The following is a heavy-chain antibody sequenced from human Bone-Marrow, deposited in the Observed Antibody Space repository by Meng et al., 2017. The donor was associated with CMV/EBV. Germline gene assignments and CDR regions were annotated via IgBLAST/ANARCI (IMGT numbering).Heavy chain of an antibody. CDR3: AKRGEKTGDRWWYLDY. CDR1: GFTFSSYA. D-gene: IGHD1-1*01. Sequence: GESLKISCAASGFTFSSYAMSWVRQAPGKGLEWVSVIYSGGSNTYYADSVRGRFTVSRDNSKNTLYLQMNGLRAEDTAVYYCAKRGEKTGDRWWYLDYWGQGTLVTVSS. J-gene: IGHJ4*02. V-gene: IGHV3-23*03. CDR2: IYSGGSNT.